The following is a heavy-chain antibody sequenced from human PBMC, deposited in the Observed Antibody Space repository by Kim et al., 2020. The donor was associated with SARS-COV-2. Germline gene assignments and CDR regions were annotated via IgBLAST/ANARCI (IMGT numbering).Heavy chain of an antibody. CDR2: IYYSGST. CDR1: GGSISSSSYY. Sequence: SETLSLTCTVSGGSISSSSYYWGWIRLPPGKGLEWIGSIYYSGSTYYNPSLKSRVTISVDTSKNQFSLKLSSVTAADTAVYYCARPRVSYYYDSSGYYWDYWGQGTLVTVSS. V-gene: IGHV4-39*01. D-gene: IGHD3-22*01. CDR3: ARPRVSYYYDSSGYYWDY. J-gene: IGHJ4*02.